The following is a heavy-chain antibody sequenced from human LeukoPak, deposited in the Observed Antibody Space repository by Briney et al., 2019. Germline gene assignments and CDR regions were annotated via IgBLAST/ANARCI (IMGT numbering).Heavy chain of an antibody. J-gene: IGHJ4*02. D-gene: IGHD3-10*01. Sequence: SETLSLTCTVSGGFISSYYWSWIRQPPGKGLEWIGYIYYRGSTNYNPSLKSRVTISVDTSKNQFSLKLSSVTAADTAVYYCARAVRGAYFDYWGQGTLVTVSS. CDR3: ARAVRGAYFDY. CDR2: IYYRGST. CDR1: GGFISSYY. V-gene: IGHV4-59*01.